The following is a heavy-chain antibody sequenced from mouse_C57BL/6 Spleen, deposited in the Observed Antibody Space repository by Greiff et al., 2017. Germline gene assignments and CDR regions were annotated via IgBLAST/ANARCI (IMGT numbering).Heavy chain of an antibody. V-gene: IGHV1-50*01. J-gene: IGHJ2*01. CDR2: IDPSDSYS. Sequence: QVQLQQPGAELVKPGASVKLSCKASGYTFTSYWMQWVKQRPGQGLEWIGEIDPSDSYSNYNQKFKGKATLTVDTSSSTAYMQLSSLTSEDSAFYYCARVRVKAAVGGYFDYWGPGTTLTVSS. CDR3: ARVRVKAAVGGYFDY. D-gene: IGHD1-1*01. CDR1: GYTFTSYW.